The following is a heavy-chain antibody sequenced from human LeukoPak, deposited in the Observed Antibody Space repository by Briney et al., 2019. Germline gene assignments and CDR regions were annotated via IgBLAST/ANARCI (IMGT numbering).Heavy chain of an antibody. Sequence: GSLRLSCAASGFTFSSYGMHWVRQPPGKGLEWIGEINHSGSTNYNPSLKSRVTISVDTSKNQFSLKLSSVTAADTAVYYCATNPDAYCGGDCYHDAFDIWGQGTMVTVSS. D-gene: IGHD2-21*02. CDR2: INHSGST. CDR3: ATNPDAYCGGDCYHDAFDI. J-gene: IGHJ3*02. CDR1: GFTFSSYG. V-gene: IGHV4-34*08.